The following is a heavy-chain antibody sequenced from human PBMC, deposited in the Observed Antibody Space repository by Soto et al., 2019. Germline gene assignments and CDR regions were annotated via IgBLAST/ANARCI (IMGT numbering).Heavy chain of an antibody. CDR1: GGSISSTSYY. CDR3: ARTPDSGRNWFDP. CDR2: IYYSGST. Sequence: PSETLSLTCTVSGGSISSTSYYWGWIRQPPGKGLEWIGSIYYSGSTYYNPSLKSRVTISVDTPKNQFSLKLSSVSAADTAVYYCARTPDSGRNWFDPWGQGTQVTVSS. D-gene: IGHD6-19*01. J-gene: IGHJ5*02. V-gene: IGHV4-39*07.